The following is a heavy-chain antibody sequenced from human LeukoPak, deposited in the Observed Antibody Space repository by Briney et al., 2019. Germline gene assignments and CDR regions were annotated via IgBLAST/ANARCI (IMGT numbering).Heavy chain of an antibody. CDR3: ARGPNVLRFLEWLNYYMDV. CDR2: ISYDGSNK. J-gene: IGHJ6*03. Sequence: GGSLRLSCAASGFTFSSYAMHWVRQAPGKGLEWVAVISYDGSNKYYADSVKGRFTISRDNSKNTLYLQMNSLRAEDTAVYYCARGPNVLRFLEWLNYYMDVWGKGTTVTVSS. V-gene: IGHV3-30-3*01. D-gene: IGHD3-3*01. CDR1: GFTFSSYA.